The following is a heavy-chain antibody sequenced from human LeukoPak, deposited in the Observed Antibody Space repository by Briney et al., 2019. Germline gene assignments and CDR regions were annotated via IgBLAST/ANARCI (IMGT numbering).Heavy chain of an antibody. CDR2: IYPRDGST. CDR1: GYTFTSNY. J-gene: IGHJ6*02. Sequence: ASVKVSCKASGYTFTSNYIHWVRQAPGQGLEWMGMIYPRDGSTSYAQKFQGRVTVTRDTSTSTVHMELSGLRSEDTAVYYCARCTPDYDYVWGSYRYPTGMDVWGQGTTVTVSS. V-gene: IGHV1-46*01. D-gene: IGHD3-16*02. CDR3: ARCTPDYDYVWGSYRYPTGMDV.